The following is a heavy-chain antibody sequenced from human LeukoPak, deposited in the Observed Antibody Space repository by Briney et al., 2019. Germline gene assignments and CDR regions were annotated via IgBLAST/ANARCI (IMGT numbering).Heavy chain of an antibody. CDR1: GFTFSSYG. Sequence: GGSLRLSCAASGFTFSSYGMHWVRQAPGKGLEWVAVISYDGSNKYYADSVKGRFTISRDNSKNTLYLQMNSLRAEDTAVYYCTKTWGSKGSDFWGQGALVTVSS. CDR2: ISYDGSNK. V-gene: IGHV3-30*18. CDR3: TKTWGSKGSDF. J-gene: IGHJ4*02. D-gene: IGHD7-27*01.